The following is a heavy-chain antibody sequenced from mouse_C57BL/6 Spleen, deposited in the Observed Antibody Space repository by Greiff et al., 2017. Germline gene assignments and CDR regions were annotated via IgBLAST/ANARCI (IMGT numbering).Heavy chain of an antibody. CDR3: ASTVVATDYYAMDY. D-gene: IGHD1-1*01. CDR1: GYPFTDYY. Sequence: VQLQQSGAELVRPGASVKLSCKASGYPFTDYYINWVKQRPGQGLEWIARIYPGSGNTYYNEKFKGKATLTAEKSSSTAYMQLSSLTSEDSAVYFCASTVVATDYYAMDYWGQGTSVTVSS. CDR2: IYPGSGNT. V-gene: IGHV1-76*01. J-gene: IGHJ4*01.